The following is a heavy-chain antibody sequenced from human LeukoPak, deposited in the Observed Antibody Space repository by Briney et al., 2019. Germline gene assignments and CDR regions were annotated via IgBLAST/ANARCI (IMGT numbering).Heavy chain of an antibody. CDR3: AVEYDYVWGSYPASDY. D-gene: IGHD3-16*02. CDR2: INPNSGGT. CDR1: GYTFTGYY. V-gene: IGHV1-2*02. J-gene: IGHJ4*02. Sequence: ASVKVSCKASGYTFTGYYMHWVRQAPGQGLEWMGWINPNSGGTNYAQKFQGRGTMTRDTSISTAYMELSRLRSDDTAVYYCAVEYDYVWGSYPASDYWGQGTLVTVSS.